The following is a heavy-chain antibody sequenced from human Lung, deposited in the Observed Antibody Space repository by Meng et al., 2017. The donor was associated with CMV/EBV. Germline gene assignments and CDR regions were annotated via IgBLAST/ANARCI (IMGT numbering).Heavy chain of an antibody. D-gene: IGHD3-22*01. Sequence: LSCAASGFTFSEYYMSWIRQAPGKGLEWLSYISSSGSTIDYADSVKGRFTISRDNAKNSLYLQMNTLRAEDTAVYYCAREPGGYYLDYWGQGTLVTVSS. CDR2: ISSSGSTI. CDR1: GFTFSEYY. CDR3: AREPGGYYLDY. V-gene: IGHV3-11*01. J-gene: IGHJ4*02.